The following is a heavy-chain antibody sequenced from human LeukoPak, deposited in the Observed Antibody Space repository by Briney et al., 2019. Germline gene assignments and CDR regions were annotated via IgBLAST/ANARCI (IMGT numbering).Heavy chain of an antibody. D-gene: IGHD6-19*01. CDR2: ISSSGSTI. J-gene: IGHJ4*02. V-gene: IGHV3-48*03. Sequence: GGSLRLSCAASGCTFSSYEMNWVRQAPGKGLEWVSYISSSGSTIYYADSVKGRFTISRDNAKNSLYLQMNSLRAEDTAVYYCARTKWLEAIDYWGQGTLVTVSS. CDR1: GCTFSSYE. CDR3: ARTKWLEAIDY.